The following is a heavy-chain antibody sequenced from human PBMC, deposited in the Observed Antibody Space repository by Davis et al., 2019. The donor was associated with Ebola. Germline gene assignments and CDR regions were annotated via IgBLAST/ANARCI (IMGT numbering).Heavy chain of an antibody. V-gene: IGHV5-51*01. CDR1: AYSFTSYW. CDR2: IYPGDSDT. J-gene: IGHJ4*02. D-gene: IGHD5-18*01. CDR3: ARLDTAMVTSLDY. Sequence: KVSCNGSAYSFTSYWSSWVRQMLGKGLEWLGIIYPGDSDTRYSPSFQGQVTISADKSISTAYLQWSSLKASDTAMYYCARLDTAMVTSLDYWGQGTLITVSS.